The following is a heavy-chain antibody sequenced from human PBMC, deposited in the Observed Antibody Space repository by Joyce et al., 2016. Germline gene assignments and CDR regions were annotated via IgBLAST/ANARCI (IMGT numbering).Heavy chain of an antibody. CDR2: IIPIFATV. Sequence: QVQLVQSGAEVKEPGSSVKVSCKGSGGTFNNFAISWVREAPGQGLEWMGSIIPIFATVKFAQKFQDRVTITADESSSTAYMELSSLRSEDTAVYFCARFDYGGDSPSASWGQGTLVTVSS. CDR1: GGTFNNFA. CDR3: ARFDYGGDSPSAS. D-gene: IGHD4-23*01. V-gene: IGHV1-69*15. J-gene: IGHJ5*02.